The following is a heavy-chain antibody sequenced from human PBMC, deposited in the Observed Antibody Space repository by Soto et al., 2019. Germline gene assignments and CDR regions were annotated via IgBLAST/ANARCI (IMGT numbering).Heavy chain of an antibody. D-gene: IGHD3-16*01. CDR1: GFRFSLFW. CDR3: ARTGWPQSSYYFDY. J-gene: IGHJ4*02. Sequence: PGGSLRLSCAASGFRFSLFWMSWVRQTPGKGLEWVANINEDGSEKFFAGSVKGRFTISRDNAKNSLSLQMNSLTADDTAVYYCARTGWPQSSYYFDYWGQGTLVTVSS. V-gene: IGHV3-7*03. CDR2: INEDGSEK.